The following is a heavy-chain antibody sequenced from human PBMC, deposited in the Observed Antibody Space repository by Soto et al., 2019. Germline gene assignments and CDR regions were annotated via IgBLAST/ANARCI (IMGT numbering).Heavy chain of an antibody. V-gene: IGHV3-33*06. CDR2: IWYDGSNK. CDR1: GFTFSSYG. CDR3: AKGVPGIAVSGTGYFQH. Sequence: PGGSLRLSCAASGFTFSSYGMHWVRQAPGKGLEWVAVIWYDGSNKYYADSVKGRFTISRDNSKNTLYLQMNSLRAEDTAVYYCAKGVPGIAVSGTGYFQHWGHST. J-gene: IGHJ1*01. D-gene: IGHD6-19*01.